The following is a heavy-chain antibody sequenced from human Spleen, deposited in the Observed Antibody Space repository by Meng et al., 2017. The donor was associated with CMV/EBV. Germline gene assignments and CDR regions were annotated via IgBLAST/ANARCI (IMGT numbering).Heavy chain of an antibody. CDR2: INHSGST. J-gene: IGHJ4*02. D-gene: IGHD3-22*01. Sequence: QVQLQQWGAGLLKPSETLSLTCAVYGGSFSGYYWSWIRQPPGKGLEWIGEINHSGSTNYNPSLKSRVTISVDTSKNQFSLKLSSVTAADTAVYYCARYAWHSMMPFDYWGQGTLVTASS. CDR3: ARYAWHSMMPFDY. V-gene: IGHV4-34*01. CDR1: GGSFSGYY.